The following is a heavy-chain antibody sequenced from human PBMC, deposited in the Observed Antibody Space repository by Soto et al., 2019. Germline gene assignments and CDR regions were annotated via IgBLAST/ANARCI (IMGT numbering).Heavy chain of an antibody. J-gene: IGHJ3*02. CDR2: IVVGSGNT. V-gene: IGHV1-58*02. D-gene: IGHD5-12*01. Sequence: QMKLVQSGPEVKKPGTSVKVSCKASGFTFTSSAMQWVRQARGQRLEWIGWIVVGSGNTNYAQKFQERVSITRYMSTRTAYMELSSLRSEDTAVYYCAAGVTYDGNFDIWGQGTMVTVSS. CDR1: GFTFTSSA. CDR3: AAGVTYDGNFDI.